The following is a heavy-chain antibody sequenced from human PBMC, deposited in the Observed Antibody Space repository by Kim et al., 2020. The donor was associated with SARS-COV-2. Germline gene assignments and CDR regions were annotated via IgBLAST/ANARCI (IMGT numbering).Heavy chain of an antibody. Sequence: AAVKGRFTSSRENTKNPLYLPMNSLKTEDTAVYYCTTRYYDILTGPLDYWGQGTLVTVSS. CDR3: TTRYYDILTGPLDY. D-gene: IGHD3-9*01. V-gene: IGHV3-15*01. J-gene: IGHJ4*02.